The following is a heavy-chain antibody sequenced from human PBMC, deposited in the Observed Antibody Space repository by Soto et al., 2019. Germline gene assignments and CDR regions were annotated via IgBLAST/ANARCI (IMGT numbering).Heavy chain of an antibody. J-gene: IGHJ5*02. CDR3: ARGFLGYMKQYSSSPFDP. CDR1: GGTFSSYA. Sequence: QVQLVQSGAEVKKPGSSVKVSCKASGGTFSSYAISWVRQAPGQGLEWMGGIIPIFGTANYAQKFQGRVTITADESTSTAYMELRSLRSEDTSVYYCARGFLGYMKQYSSSPFDPGVQGTLVTVSS. D-gene: IGHD6-13*01. V-gene: IGHV1-69*01. CDR2: IIPIFGTA.